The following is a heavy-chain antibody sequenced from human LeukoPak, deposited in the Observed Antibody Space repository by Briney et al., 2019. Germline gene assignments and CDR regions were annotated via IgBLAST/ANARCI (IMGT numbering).Heavy chain of an antibody. CDR3: ARTTEDCSSTSCYQYWFDP. D-gene: IGHD2-2*01. Sequence: SETLSLTCAVSGGSISSGGYSWSWIRQPPGKGLEWIGYIYYNGSTYYNPSLKSRVTISVDTSKNQISLKVGSATAADTAVYYCARTTEDCSSTSCYQYWFDPWGQGTLVTVSS. V-gene: IGHV4-30-4*07. CDR1: GGSISSGGYS. CDR2: IYYNGST. J-gene: IGHJ5*02.